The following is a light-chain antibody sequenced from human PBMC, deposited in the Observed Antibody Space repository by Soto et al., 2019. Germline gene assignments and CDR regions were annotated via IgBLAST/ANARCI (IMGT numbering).Light chain of an antibody. CDR3: QFYDSRLRGAHVV. CDR1: SSNIGARND. J-gene: IGLJ2*01. Sequence: QYVLTQPPSVSEAPGQRVTISCTGSSSNIGARNDVHWYQQLPGTAPRLLIYANTNRPSGVPDRILGSQSGTSAHLTNTGLQAEDEGDYCCQFYDSRLRGAHVVFGGGAKLPV. V-gene: IGLV1-40*01. CDR2: ANT.